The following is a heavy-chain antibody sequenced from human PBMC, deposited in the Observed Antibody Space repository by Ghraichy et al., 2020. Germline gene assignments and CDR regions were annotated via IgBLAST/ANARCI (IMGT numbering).Heavy chain of an antibody. V-gene: IGHV4-39*01. CDR2: IYYSGST. CDR1: GGSISSSSYY. D-gene: IGHD6-19*01. Sequence: SETLSLTCTVSGGSISSSSYYWGWIRQPPGKGLEWIGSIYYSGSTYYNPSLKSRVTISVDTSKNQFSLKLSSVTAADTAVYYCARHGSEQWLGNFDYWGQGTLVTVSS. J-gene: IGHJ4*02. CDR3: ARHGSEQWLGNFDY.